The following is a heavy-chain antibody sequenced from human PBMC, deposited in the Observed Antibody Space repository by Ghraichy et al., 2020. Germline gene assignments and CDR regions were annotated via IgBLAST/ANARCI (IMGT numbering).Heavy chain of an antibody. Sequence: GGSLRLSCAASGFTFSLYSTNWVRQAPGKGLEWVSSISSSSDYIYYADSVKGRFTIARDNAKNLLYLQMNSLRAKDTAVYYCAREGREKDTSGYYSKYWAQGTLVTVSS. CDR1: GFTFSLYS. J-gene: IGHJ4*02. V-gene: IGHV3-21*01. D-gene: IGHD3-22*01. CDR3: AREGREKDTSGYYSKY. CDR2: ISSSSDYI.